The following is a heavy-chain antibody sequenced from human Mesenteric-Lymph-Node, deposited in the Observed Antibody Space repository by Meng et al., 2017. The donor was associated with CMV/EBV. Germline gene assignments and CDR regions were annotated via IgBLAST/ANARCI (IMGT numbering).Heavy chain of an antibody. CDR1: GFSFSIYG. D-gene: IGHD2-2*01. CDR3: AKGYCSSISCSGGY. V-gene: IGHV3-30*02. CDR2: ITYDGSPQ. J-gene: IGHJ4*02. Sequence: GESLKISCAASGFSFSIYGMHWVRQAPGKGLDWVAFITYDGSPQYYADSVKGRFTISRDNSKNTLYLQMNSLRAEDTAVYYCAKGYCSSISCSGGYWGQGTLVTVSS.